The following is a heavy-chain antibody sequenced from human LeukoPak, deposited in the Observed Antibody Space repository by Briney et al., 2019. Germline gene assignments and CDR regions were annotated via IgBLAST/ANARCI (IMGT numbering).Heavy chain of an antibody. CDR1: EFSVGSNY. Sequence: GGSLRLSCAASEFSVGSNYMTWVRQAPGKGLEWVSLIYSGGSTYYADSVKGRFTISRDNSKNTLYLQMNSLTTEDTAVYYCATGYYYGSGSYYYWGQGTLVTVSS. CDR3: ATGYYYGSGSYYY. D-gene: IGHD3-10*01. CDR2: IYSGGST. V-gene: IGHV3-66*01. J-gene: IGHJ4*02.